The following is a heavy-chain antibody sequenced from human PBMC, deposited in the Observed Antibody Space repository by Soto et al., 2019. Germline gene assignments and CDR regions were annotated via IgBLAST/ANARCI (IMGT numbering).Heavy chain of an antibody. CDR3: ACGYCFCAYLYPNPYLDS. D-gene: IGHD6-25*01. V-gene: IGHV2-5*02. CDR1: GFSLSTTEEG. CDR2: IYWDDDK. Sequence: QITLKESGPTLVKPTQTLTLTCTFSGFSLSTTEEGVGWIRQPPGKAPEWLALIYWDDDKRYSPSLKTRLSTLKETCTHPVALTETNVAPVDTATYYCACGYCFCAYLYPNPYLDSWRQRILVNVSS. J-gene: IGHJ4*02.